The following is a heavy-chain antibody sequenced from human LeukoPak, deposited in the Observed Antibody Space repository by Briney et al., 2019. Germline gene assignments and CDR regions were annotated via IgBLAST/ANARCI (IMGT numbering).Heavy chain of an antibody. V-gene: IGHV3-9*01. CDR1: GFTFDDYA. Sequence: GGFLRLSCTTSGFTFDDYAMHWVRQVPGKGLEWVSGISWNGDDVAYADSVKGRLTISRDNAKNSLFLQLSSLRPEDTAFYYCAKDAYSRRGNGDYFDYWGQGTLVTVSS. CDR2: ISWNGDDV. D-gene: IGHD5-12*01. CDR3: AKDAYSRRGNGDYFDY. J-gene: IGHJ4*02.